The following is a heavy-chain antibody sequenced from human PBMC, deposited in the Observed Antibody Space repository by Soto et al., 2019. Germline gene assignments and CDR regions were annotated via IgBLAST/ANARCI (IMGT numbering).Heavy chain of an antibody. J-gene: IGHJ4*02. V-gene: IGHV3-30*18. CDR3: AKIAPGGFFDY. Sequence: PGGSLRLSCAASGFTVSSNYMSWVRQAPGKGLEWVTVISIRGGDEYYAESVRGRFTISRDDSKNTLYLQMNSLRAEDTAVYYCAKIAPGGFFDYWGQGTLVTVSS. D-gene: IGHD2-15*01. CDR2: ISIRGGDE. CDR1: GFTVSSNY.